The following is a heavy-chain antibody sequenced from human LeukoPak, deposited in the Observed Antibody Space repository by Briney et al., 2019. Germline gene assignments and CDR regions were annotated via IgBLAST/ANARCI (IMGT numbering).Heavy chain of an antibody. CDR3: AKVPVEQWLVLDY. J-gene: IGHJ4*02. V-gene: IGHV3-23*01. D-gene: IGHD6-19*01. Sequence: PGGSLRLSCAASGFTFSSYAMSWVRQAPGKGLEWVSAISGSGGSTYYADSVKGRFTISRDNSKNTLYLQMNSLRAEDTAVYYRAKVPVEQWLVLDYWGQGTLVTVSS. CDR1: GFTFSSYA. CDR2: ISGSGGST.